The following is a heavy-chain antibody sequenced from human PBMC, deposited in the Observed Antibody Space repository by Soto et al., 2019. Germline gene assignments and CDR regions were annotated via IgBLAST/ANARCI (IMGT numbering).Heavy chain of an antibody. CDR2: IYPGDSDT. J-gene: IGHJ5*02. V-gene: IGHV5-51*01. D-gene: IGHD1-26*01. Sequence: GESLKISCKASGYDFSTYWIGWVRQTPGKGLEWMAFIYPGDSDTRYSPSFQGQVTISADKSISTAYLQWSSLKASDSAMYYCARQGRELPFDPWGQGTLVTVSS. CDR3: ARQGRELPFDP. CDR1: GYDFSTYW.